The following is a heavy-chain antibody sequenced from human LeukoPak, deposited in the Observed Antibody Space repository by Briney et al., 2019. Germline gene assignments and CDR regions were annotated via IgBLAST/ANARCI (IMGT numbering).Heavy chain of an antibody. Sequence: SETLSLTCTVSGGSVSSGTYYWSWIRQPPGKGLEWIGYIYYSGSTNYNPSLKSRVTISIDTSKNQFSLKLRSVTAADTAIYYCARQGYDILTGYIDAFDIWGQGTMVTVSS. CDR2: IYYSGST. CDR1: GGSVSSGTYY. V-gene: IGHV4-61*01. J-gene: IGHJ3*02. D-gene: IGHD3-9*01. CDR3: ARQGYDILTGYIDAFDI.